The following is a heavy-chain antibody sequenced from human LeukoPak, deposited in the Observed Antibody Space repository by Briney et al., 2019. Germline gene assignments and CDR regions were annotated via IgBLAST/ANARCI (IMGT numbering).Heavy chain of an antibody. CDR1: GYTFTSYY. CDR2: INPSGGST. J-gene: IGHJ4*02. CDR3: ARAGSSVIGDY. D-gene: IGHD3-22*01. Sequence: ASVKASCKASGYTFTSYYMHWVRQAPGQGLEWMGIINPSGGSTSYAQKFQGRVTMTRDTSTSTVYMELSSLRSEDTAVYYCARAGSSVIGDYWGQGTLVTVSS. V-gene: IGHV1-46*01.